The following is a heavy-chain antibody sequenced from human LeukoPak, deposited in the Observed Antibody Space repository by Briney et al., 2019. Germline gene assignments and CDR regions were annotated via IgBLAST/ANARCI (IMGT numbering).Heavy chain of an antibody. CDR2: IYYGGST. CDR1: GDSISGSSYY. J-gene: IGHJ4*02. V-gene: IGHV4-39*01. Sequence: SETLSLTCTVSGDSISGSSYYWGWIRQPPEKGLEWIGNIYYGGSTYYSPSLKSRVSISVDTSKNQVSLKLSSVTAADTAVYYCASADGYKIDYWGQGTLVTVSS. CDR3: ASADGYKIDY. D-gene: IGHD5-24*01.